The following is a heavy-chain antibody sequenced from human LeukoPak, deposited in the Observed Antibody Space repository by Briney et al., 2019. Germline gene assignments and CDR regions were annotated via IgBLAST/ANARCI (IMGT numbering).Heavy chain of an antibody. Sequence: ASVKVSCKASGYTFTSYDINWVRQATGQGLEWMGWMNPNSGNTGYAQKFQGRVTMTRNTSISTAYMELSSLRSEDTAVYYCARGSALAYCGGDCYHYMDVWGKGTTVTVSS. CDR1: GYTFTSYD. CDR2: MNPNSGNT. D-gene: IGHD2-21*01. V-gene: IGHV1-8*01. J-gene: IGHJ6*03. CDR3: ARGSALAYCGGDCYHYMDV.